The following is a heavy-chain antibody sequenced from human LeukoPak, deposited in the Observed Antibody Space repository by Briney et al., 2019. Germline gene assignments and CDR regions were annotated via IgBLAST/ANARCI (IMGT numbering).Heavy chain of an antibody. CDR1: GYTFTSYD. V-gene: IGHV1-8*01. Sequence: GASVKVSCKASGYTFTSYDINWVRQATGQGLEWMGWMNPNSGNTGYAQKFQGRVTMTRNTSISTAYMELSSLRSEDTAVYYCATVNTASGSYHIAGYFDYWGQGTLVTVSS. CDR3: ATVNTASGSYHIAGYFDY. CDR2: MNPNSGNT. J-gene: IGHJ4*02. D-gene: IGHD3-10*01.